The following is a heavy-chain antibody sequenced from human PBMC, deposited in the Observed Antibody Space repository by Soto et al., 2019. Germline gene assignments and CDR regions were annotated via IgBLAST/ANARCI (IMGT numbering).Heavy chain of an antibody. CDR3: TKDPTRVGYNWFDS. Sequence: GGSLRLSCAASGYNFDAYAVHWVRQDPGKGLEWVSYISWNGGRSVYAASVKGRFIISRDNARKSLYLQMSRLRTEDTAVYYCTKDPTRVGYNWFDSWGQGT. V-gene: IGHV3-9*01. CDR1: GYNFDAYA. D-gene: IGHD1-1*01. J-gene: IGHJ5*01. CDR2: ISWNGGRS.